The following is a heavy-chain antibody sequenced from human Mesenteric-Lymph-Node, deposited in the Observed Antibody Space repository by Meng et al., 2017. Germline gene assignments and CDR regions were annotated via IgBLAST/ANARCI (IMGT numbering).Heavy chain of an antibody. CDR1: GFSFSSYT. D-gene: IGHD5-18*01. CDR3: ARDTPGLLFDY. CDR2: ISSSSNYI. Sequence: EVQLVESVVGLAKPAASLRLSGAADGFSFSSYTMNWVRPAPGKGMEWVSSISSSSNYIYSADSVKGRFTISRDNAKNSLYLQMNSLRAEDTAVYYCARDTPGLLFDYWGQRTLVTVSS. V-gene: IGHV3-21*01. J-gene: IGHJ4*02.